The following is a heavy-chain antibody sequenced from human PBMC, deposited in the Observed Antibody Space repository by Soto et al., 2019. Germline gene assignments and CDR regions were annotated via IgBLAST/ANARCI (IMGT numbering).Heavy chain of an antibody. CDR2: IYNSGST. V-gene: IGHV4-61*01. J-gene: IGHJ5*02. D-gene: IGHD3-10*01. Sequence: SETLSLTCTVSGGSISSSSYYWSWIRQPPGKGLEWIGYIYNSGSTNYNPSLKSRVTISVDTSKNQFSLKLSSVTAADTAVYYCARGALYYGSGSYYFGWFDPWGQGTLVTVSS. CDR3: ARGALYYGSGSYYFGWFDP. CDR1: GGSISSSSYY.